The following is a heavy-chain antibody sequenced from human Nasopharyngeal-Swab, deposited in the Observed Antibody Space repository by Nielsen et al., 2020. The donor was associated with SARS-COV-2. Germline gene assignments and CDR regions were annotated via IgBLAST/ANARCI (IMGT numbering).Heavy chain of an antibody. CDR1: GFTFSDYY. D-gene: IGHD3-22*01. CDR2: LSGSGSTI. CDR3: ARDDSSGYYGY. V-gene: IGHV3-11*01. Sequence: SCAASGFTFSDYYMSWIRQAPGKGLGGGSYLSGSGSTIYYADSVRGRFTMSRDNAKNSVYLQMNSLGAEDTAVYYCARDDSSGYYGYWGQGTLVTVSS. J-gene: IGHJ4*02.